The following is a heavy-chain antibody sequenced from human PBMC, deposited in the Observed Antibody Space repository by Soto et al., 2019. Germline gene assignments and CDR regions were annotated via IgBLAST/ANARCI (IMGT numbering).Heavy chain of an antibody. V-gene: IGHV3-49*04. CDR2: IRSKAYGGTT. J-gene: IGHJ4*02. CDR1: GFTFGDYA. D-gene: IGHD6-6*01. Sequence: GVLRLSCTASGFTFGDYAMSWVRQAPGKGLEWVGFIRSKAYGGTTEYAASVKGRFTISRDDSKSIAYLQMNSLKTEDTAVYYCTRARRFSSSPIDYWGQGTLVTVSS. CDR3: TRARRFSSSPIDY.